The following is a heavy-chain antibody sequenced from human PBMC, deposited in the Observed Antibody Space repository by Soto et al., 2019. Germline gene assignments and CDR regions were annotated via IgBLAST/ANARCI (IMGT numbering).Heavy chain of an antibody. J-gene: IGHJ4*02. V-gene: IGHV4-59*01. CDR3: ASVTFGGVVLAH. CDR1: AASFSKYY. Sequence: PSETLSLTCAVSAASFSKYYWSWIRQPPGKGLEWIGYIYFNGNTNYNLSLKRRVTISIDTSKKQISLNLSSVTDADTAVYYCASVTFGGVVLAHWGQGTLVTVSS. D-gene: IGHD3-16*01. CDR2: IYFNGNT.